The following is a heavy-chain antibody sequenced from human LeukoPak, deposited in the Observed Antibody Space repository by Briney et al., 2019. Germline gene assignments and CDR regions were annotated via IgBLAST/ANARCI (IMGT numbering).Heavy chain of an antibody. D-gene: IGHD3-10*01. Sequence: SETLSLTSTASGGSISSSYWSWIRQPPGKGLEWIGYIYYSGNTNYNPSLKGRVTISVDTSKNQFSLKLTSVTAADTAVYYCARASRGHDYWGQGTLVTVSS. CDR3: ARASRGHDY. V-gene: IGHV4-59*01. J-gene: IGHJ4*02. CDR1: GGSISSSY. CDR2: IYYSGNT.